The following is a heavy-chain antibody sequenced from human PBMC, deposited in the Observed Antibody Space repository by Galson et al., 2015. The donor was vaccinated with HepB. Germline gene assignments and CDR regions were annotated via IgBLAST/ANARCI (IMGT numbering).Heavy chain of an antibody. CDR2: ISYDGSNK. CDR1: GFTFSSYA. CDR3: ARDESGSYYAYFQH. Sequence: SLRLSCAASGFTFSSYAMHWVRQAPGKGLEWVAVISYDGSNKYYADSVKGRFTISRDNSKNTLYLQMNSLRAEDTAVYYCARDESGSYYAYFQHWGQGTLVTVSS. D-gene: IGHD1-26*01. V-gene: IGHV3-30*04. J-gene: IGHJ1*01.